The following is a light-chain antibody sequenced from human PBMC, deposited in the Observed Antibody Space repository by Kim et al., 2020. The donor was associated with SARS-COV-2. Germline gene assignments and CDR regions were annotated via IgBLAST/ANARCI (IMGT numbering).Light chain of an antibody. CDR2: RSS. V-gene: IGKV1-5*03. Sequence: DIQMTQSPSTLSASVGDRVTITCRASQSVNDELLAWYQQKPGKAPKLLIYRSSTSESGVPSRFSGSGFGTEFTLTISRLQPDDFATYDWQRYCRYPSTFGQGTKLEI. CDR3: QRYCRYPST. J-gene: IGKJ2*01. CDR1: QSVNDE.